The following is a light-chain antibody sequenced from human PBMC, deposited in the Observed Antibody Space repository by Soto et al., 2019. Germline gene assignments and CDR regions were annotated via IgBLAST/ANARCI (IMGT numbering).Light chain of an antibody. CDR1: SSDVGSSNL. Sequence: ALSQPASVSGSPGQSITISCTGTSSDVGSSNLVSWYQQYPGKVPKLMIYEGSKRPSGVSNRFSGSKSGNTASLTISGLQAEDEADYYCCSYTGSTTYYVFGTGTKVTVL. J-gene: IGLJ1*01. CDR3: CSYTGSTTYYV. CDR2: EGS. V-gene: IGLV2-23*01.